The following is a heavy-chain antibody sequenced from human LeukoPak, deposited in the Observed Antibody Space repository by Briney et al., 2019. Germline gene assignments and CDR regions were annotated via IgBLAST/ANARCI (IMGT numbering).Heavy chain of an antibody. V-gene: IGHV4-59*01. D-gene: IGHD5-12*01. J-gene: IGHJ4*02. Sequence: SETLSLTRTVSGGSISSYYWSWLRQPPGKGLEWIGYIYYSGSTNYNPSLKSRVTISVDTSKNQFSLKLSSVTAADTAVYYCARGRDIVATTDFDYWGQGTLVTVSS. CDR1: GGSISSYY. CDR2: IYYSGST. CDR3: ARGRDIVATTDFDY.